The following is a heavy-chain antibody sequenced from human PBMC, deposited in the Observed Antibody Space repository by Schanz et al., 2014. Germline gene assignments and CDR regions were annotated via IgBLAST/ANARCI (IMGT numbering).Heavy chain of an antibody. CDR2: ISHDGSNK. CDR1: GFSISFHW. CDR3: VKGGTNTLES. Sequence: QVQLVESGGGVVQPGGSLRLSCAASGFSISFHWMSWIRQAPGKGLEWVALISHDGSNKNSADSVKGRFTISRDNSKNTLYLQMNSLRGDDTAIYYCVKGGTNTLESWGQGTLVTVSS. V-gene: IGHV3-30*18. J-gene: IGHJ4*02.